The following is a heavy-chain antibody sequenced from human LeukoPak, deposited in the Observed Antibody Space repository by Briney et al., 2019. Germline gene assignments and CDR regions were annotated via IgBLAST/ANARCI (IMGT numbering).Heavy chain of an antibody. V-gene: IGHV1-24*01. D-gene: IGHD1-14*01. CDR2: FDPEDGET. CDR3: ATGTGSDRASRYYYYYYMDV. Sequence: ASVKVSCKVSGYTLTELSMHWVRQAPGKGLEWMGGFDPEDGETIYAQKFQGRVTMTEDTSTDTAYMELSSLRSEDTAVYYCATGTGSDRASRYYYYYYMDVWGKGTTVTVSS. CDR1: GYTLTELS. J-gene: IGHJ6*03.